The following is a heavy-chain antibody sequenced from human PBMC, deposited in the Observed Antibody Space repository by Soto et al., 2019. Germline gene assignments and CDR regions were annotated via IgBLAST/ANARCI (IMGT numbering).Heavy chain of an antibody. CDR2: INHSGST. D-gene: IGHD3-10*01. CDR3: ARGANYYGSGSYYRHFDY. Sequence: QVQLQQWGAGLLKPSETLSLTCAVYGGSFSGYYWSWIRQPPGKGLEWIGEINHSGSTNYNPSLKSRVTISVDTSKNQFSLKLSSVTAADTAVYYCARGANYYGSGSYYRHFDYWGQGTLVTVSS. CDR1: GGSFSGYY. J-gene: IGHJ4*02. V-gene: IGHV4-34*01.